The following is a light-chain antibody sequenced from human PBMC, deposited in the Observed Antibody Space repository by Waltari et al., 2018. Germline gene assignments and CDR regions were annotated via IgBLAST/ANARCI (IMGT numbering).Light chain of an antibody. CDR3: ATRDEGPTVV. V-gene: IGLV1-47*01. J-gene: IGLJ2*01. Sequence: QSVLTQPPSASGTPGQSVTISCSGRLSQLRTHSVYWYQQPPGTAPKLLIYLTHQRPSGVPDRFSASKSGTSASLAISGLRFEDEGDYYCATRDEGPTVVFGGGTKVTVL. CDR2: LTH. CDR1: LSQLRTHS.